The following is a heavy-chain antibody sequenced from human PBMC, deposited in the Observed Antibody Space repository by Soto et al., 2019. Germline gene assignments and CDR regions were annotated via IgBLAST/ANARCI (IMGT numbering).Heavy chain of an antibody. CDR2: ISGSGGST. Sequence: PVGSLRLSCAASGFTFSSYAMSWVRQAPGKGLEWVSAISGSGGSTYYADSVKGRFTISRDNSKNTLYLQMNSLRAEDTAVYYCAKPVAYYDFWSGYSYCGQGTLVTVSS. V-gene: IGHV3-23*01. D-gene: IGHD3-3*01. J-gene: IGHJ4*02. CDR3: AKPVAYYDFWSGYSY. CDR1: GFTFSSYA.